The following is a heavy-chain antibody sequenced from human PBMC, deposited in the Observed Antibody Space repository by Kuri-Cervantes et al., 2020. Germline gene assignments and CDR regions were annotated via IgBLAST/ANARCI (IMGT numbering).Heavy chain of an antibody. V-gene: IGHV3-74*01. Sequence: GESLKISCAASGFTFSDYYMSWIRQAPGKGLVWVSRINSDGSSTSYADSVKGRFTISRDNAKNTLYLQMNSLRAEDTAVYYCAVEKISGWYVEGIVDYWSQGTLVTVSS. J-gene: IGHJ4*02. CDR1: GFTFSDYY. CDR2: INSDGSST. CDR3: AVEKISGWYVEGIVDY. D-gene: IGHD6-19*01.